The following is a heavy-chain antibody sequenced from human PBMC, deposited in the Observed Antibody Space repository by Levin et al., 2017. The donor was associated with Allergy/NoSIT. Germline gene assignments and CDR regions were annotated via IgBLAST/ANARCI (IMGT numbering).Heavy chain of an antibody. CDR3: ARNRIVVAGGHDYYYGMDV. D-gene: IGHD6-19*01. Sequence: SETLSLTCTVSGGSVSSGTYYWSWIRQPPGKGLEWIGYINYRGSTKYNPSLKSRVTISVDTSKNEFSLKLSSVTAADTAVYYCARNRIVVAGGHDYYYGMDVWGQGTTVTVSS. CDR1: GGSVSSGTYY. J-gene: IGHJ6*02. V-gene: IGHV4-61*01. CDR2: INYRGST.